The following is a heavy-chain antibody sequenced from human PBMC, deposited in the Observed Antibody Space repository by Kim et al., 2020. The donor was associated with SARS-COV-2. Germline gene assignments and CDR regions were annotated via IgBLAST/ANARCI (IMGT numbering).Heavy chain of an antibody. CDR1: GFTFSSYS. D-gene: IGHD3-10*01. V-gene: IGHV3-48*02. CDR2: ISSSSSTI. J-gene: IGHJ5*02. Sequence: GGSLRLSCAASGFTFSSYSMNWVRQAPGKGLEWVSYISSSSSTIYYADSVKGRFTISRDNAKNSLYLQMNSLRDEDTAVYYCARGKLGSGRHELEFDPWGQGTLVTVSS. CDR3: ARGKLGSGRHELEFDP.